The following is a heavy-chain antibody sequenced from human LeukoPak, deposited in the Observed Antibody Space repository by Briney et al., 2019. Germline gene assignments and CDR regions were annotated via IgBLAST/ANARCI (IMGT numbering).Heavy chain of an antibody. J-gene: IGHJ4*02. CDR2: ISSSGSTI. Sequence: GGSRRLSCAASGFTFSTYWMNWVRQAPGKGLEWVSYISSSGSTIYYADSVKGRFTISRDNAKNSLYLQMNSLRAEDTAVYYCASTGPDFFDYWGQGTLVTVSS. D-gene: IGHD3-3*01. CDR3: ASTGPDFFDY. V-gene: IGHV3-48*04. CDR1: GFTFSTYW.